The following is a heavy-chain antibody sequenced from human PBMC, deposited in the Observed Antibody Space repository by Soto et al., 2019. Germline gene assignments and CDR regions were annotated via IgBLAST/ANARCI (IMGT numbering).Heavy chain of an antibody. J-gene: IGHJ4*02. D-gene: IGHD6-13*01. CDR1: GFTFSSYA. CDR2: ISYDGSNK. V-gene: IGHV3-30-3*01. Sequence: QVQLVESGGGVVQPGRSLRLSCAASGFTFSSYAMHWVRQAPGKGLEWVAVISYDGSNKYYADSVKGRFTISRENSKNTLYLQMNSLRAEDTAVYCCARDRIYSSSWHDYWGQGTLVTVSS. CDR3: ARDRIYSSSWHDY.